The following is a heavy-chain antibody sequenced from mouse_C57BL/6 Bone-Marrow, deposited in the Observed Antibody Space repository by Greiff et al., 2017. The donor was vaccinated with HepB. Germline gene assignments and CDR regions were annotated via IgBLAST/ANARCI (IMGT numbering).Heavy chain of an antibody. CDR3: ARWGVVASYYAMDY. V-gene: IGHV1-80*01. D-gene: IGHD1-1*01. Sequence: QVQLQQSGAELVKPGASVKISCKASGYAFSSYWMNWVKQRPGKGLEWIGQIYPGDGDTNYNGKFKGKATLTADKSSSTAYMQLSSLTSEDYAVYFCARWGVVASYYAMDYWGQGTSVTVSA. CDR1: GYAFSSYW. J-gene: IGHJ4*01. CDR2: IYPGDGDT.